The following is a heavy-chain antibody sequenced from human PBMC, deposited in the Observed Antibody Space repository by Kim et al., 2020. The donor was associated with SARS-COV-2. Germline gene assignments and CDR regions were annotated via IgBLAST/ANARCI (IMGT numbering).Heavy chain of an antibody. Sequence: ASVKVSCKASEYTFTSYNMHWVRQAPGQGLEWMGIMKASGGSTNYAQKFQGRVTMTRDTSTSTVFMELISLRVDDTAVFYCVRGGYNSRSVWGQGTLVTVSS. J-gene: IGHJ4*02. CDR1: EYTFTSYN. CDR2: MKASGGST. CDR3: VRGGYNSRSV. V-gene: IGHV1-46*01. D-gene: IGHD5-18*01.